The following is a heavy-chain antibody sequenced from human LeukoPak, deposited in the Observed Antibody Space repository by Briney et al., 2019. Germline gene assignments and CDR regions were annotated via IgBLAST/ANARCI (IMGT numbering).Heavy chain of an antibody. CDR2: INSDGSST. J-gene: IGHJ6*02. CDR1: GFTFSIYW. D-gene: IGHD5-24*01. V-gene: IGHV3-74*01. Sequence: PGGSLRLSCAASGFTFSIYWMHWVRQAPGKGLVWVSRINSDGSSTNYADSVKGRFTISRDNSKNTLYLQMNSLRAEDTAVYYCANCRRGGYNQWYYGMDVWGQGTTVTVSS. CDR3: ANCRRGGYNQWYYGMDV.